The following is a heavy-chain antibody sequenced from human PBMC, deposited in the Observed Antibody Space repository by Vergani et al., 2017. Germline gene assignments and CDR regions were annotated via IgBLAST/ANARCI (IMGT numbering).Heavy chain of an antibody. CDR1: GGSISSYY. V-gene: IGHV4-59*12. CDR2: IYYSGST. D-gene: IGHD3-10*01. CDR3: ARCYGTYYYGSGSYYPAYYYYGMDV. Sequence: QVQLQESGPGLVKPSETLSLTCTVSGGSISSYYWSWIRQPPGKGLEWIGYIYYSGSTNYNPSLKSRVTISVDTSKNQFSLKLSSVTAADTAVYYCARCYGTYYYGSGSYYPAYYYYGMDVWGQGTTVTVSS. J-gene: IGHJ6*02.